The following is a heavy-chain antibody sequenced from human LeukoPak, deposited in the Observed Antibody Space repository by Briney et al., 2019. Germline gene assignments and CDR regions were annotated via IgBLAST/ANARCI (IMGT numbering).Heavy chain of an antibody. Sequence: GGSLRLSCAASGFTFSSYGMSWVRQAPGKGLEWVSAISGSGGSTYYADSVKGRFTISRDNSKNTLYLRMNSLRAEDTAVYYCAKRTRGYEPNWFDPWGQGTLVTVSS. CDR1: GFTFSSYG. CDR2: ISGSGGST. J-gene: IGHJ5*02. CDR3: AKRTRGYEPNWFDP. D-gene: IGHD5-12*01. V-gene: IGHV3-23*01.